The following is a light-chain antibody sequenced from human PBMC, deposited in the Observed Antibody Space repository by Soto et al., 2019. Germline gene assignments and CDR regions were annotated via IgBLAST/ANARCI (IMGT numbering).Light chain of an antibody. Sequence: EIVLTQSPATLSLSPGERATLSCRANQSVSNFLAWYQQHPGQAPRLLIYDASNRATGIPARFSGSGTGTDFTLTISSLEPEDFAVYYCQQRSNCLVTFGGGTKVEI. CDR3: QQRSNCLVT. J-gene: IGKJ4*01. CDR2: DAS. V-gene: IGKV3D-11*02. CDR1: QSVSNF.